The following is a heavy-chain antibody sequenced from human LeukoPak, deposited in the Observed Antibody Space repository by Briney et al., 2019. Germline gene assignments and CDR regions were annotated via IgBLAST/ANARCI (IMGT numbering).Heavy chain of an antibody. Sequence: SETLSLTCTVSGGSISSTSYYWGWIRQPPGKGLEWIGSVYYSGSTYYNPSLQSRVTISVDTSKNQFSLKLSSVTAADTAVYYCARQGGEYYHYGSGSYGDNWGQGTLVTVSS. V-gene: IGHV4-39*07. CDR1: GGSISSTSYY. CDR2: VYYSGST. CDR3: ARQGGEYYHYGSGSYGDN. D-gene: IGHD3-10*01. J-gene: IGHJ4*02.